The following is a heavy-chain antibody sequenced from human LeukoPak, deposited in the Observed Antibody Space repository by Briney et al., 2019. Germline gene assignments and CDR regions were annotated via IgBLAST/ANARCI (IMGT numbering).Heavy chain of an antibody. D-gene: IGHD3-3*01. CDR2: MSTTGSTI. CDR3: ARDGFFGGIDY. Sequence: GGSLRLSCAASGFTVSSNYMSWVRQAPGKGLEWVSFMSTTGSTISYADSVKGRFTMSRDNAKNSLFLIMNSLRAEDTAVYYCARDGFFGGIDYWGQGTLVTVSS. J-gene: IGHJ4*02. CDR1: GFTVSSNY. V-gene: IGHV3-11*04.